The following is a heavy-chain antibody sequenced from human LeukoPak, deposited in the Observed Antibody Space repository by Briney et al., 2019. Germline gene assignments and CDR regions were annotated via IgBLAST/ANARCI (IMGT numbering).Heavy chain of an antibody. CDR3: TTYGRDGYRGYY. CDR2: ISGSGGST. J-gene: IGHJ4*02. V-gene: IGHV3-23*01. Sequence: PGGSLRLSCAASGFTFSSYAMSWVRQAPGKGLEWVSAISGSGGSTYYADSVKGRFTISRDNSKNTLYLQMNSLRAEDTAVYYCTTYGRDGYRGYYWGQGTLVTVST. D-gene: IGHD5-24*01. CDR1: GFTFSSYA.